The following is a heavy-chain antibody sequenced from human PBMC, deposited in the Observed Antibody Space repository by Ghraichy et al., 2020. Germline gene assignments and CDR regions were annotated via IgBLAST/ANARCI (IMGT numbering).Heavy chain of an antibody. Sequence: SETLSLTCTVSGGSISSGGYYWSWICQHPGKGLEWIGYIYYSGSTYYNPSLTSRVTISVDTSKNQFSLKLSSVTAADTAVYYCARDSTYGDYRGLDYWGQGTLVTVSS. CDR1: GGSISSGGYY. J-gene: IGHJ4*02. V-gene: IGHV4-31*03. CDR2: IYYSGST. CDR3: ARDSTYGDYRGLDY. D-gene: IGHD4-17*01.